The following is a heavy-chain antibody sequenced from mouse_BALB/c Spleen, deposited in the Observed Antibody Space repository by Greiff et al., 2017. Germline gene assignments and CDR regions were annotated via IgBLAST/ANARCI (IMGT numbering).Heavy chain of an antibody. CDR3: ARYSSGFAY. V-gene: IGHV5-9*03. CDR1: GFTFSSYT. Sequence: EVKVVESGGGLVKPGGSLKLSCAASGFTFSSYTMSWVRQTPEKRLEWVATISSGGGNTYYPDSVKGRFTISRDNAKNNLYLQMTSLRSEDTALYYCARYSSGFAYWGQGTLVTVSA. J-gene: IGHJ3*01. D-gene: IGHD1-1*01. CDR2: ISSGGGNT.